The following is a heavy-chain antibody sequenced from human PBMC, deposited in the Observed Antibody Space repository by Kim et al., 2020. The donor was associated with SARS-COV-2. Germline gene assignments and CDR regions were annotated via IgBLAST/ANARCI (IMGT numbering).Heavy chain of an antibody. J-gene: IGHJ6*02. V-gene: IGHV3-20*04. D-gene: IGHD6-19*01. CDR1: GFTFGDYG. Sequence: GGSLRLSCAASGFTFGDYGMSWVRQAPGKGLEWVSGINWYGGSTGYADSVKGRFTISRDNAKNSLYLQMNSLRAEDTALYYCARGRKQWLTYYYYYGMDVWGQGTTVTVSS. CDR3: ARGRKQWLTYYYYYGMDV. CDR2: INWYGGST.